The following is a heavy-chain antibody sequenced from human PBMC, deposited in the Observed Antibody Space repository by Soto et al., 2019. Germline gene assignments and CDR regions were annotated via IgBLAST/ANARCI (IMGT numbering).Heavy chain of an antibody. D-gene: IGHD6-19*01. CDR3: AKDRALASTDGMDV. Sequence: GGSLRLSCAASGFTFSPYTMNWVRQAPGKGLEWVSSISSSGARTYYADSVKGRFSISRDDSRNTVFLQMNILTAEDTAVYYCAKDRALASTDGMDVWGQGTTVTVSS. CDR1: GFTFSPYT. J-gene: IGHJ6*02. CDR2: ISSSGART. V-gene: IGHV3-23*01.